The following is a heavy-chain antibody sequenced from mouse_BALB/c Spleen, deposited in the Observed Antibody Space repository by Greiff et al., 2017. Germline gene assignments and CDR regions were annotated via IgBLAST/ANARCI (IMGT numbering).Heavy chain of an antibody. CDR2: ISSGSSTI. V-gene: IGHV5-17*02. D-gene: IGHD2-1*01. Sequence: EVQVVESGGGLVQPGGSRKLSCAASGFTFSSFGMHWVRQAPEKGLEWVAYISSGSSTIYYADTVKGRFTISRDNPKNTLFLQMTSLRSEDTAMYYCASPGAYGNYGAWFAYWGQGTLVTVSA. CDR3: ASPGAYGNYGAWFAY. CDR1: GFTFSSFG. J-gene: IGHJ3*01.